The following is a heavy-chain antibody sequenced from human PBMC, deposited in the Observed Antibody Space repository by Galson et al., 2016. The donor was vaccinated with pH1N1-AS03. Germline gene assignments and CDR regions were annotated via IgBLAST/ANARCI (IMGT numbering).Heavy chain of an antibody. D-gene: IGHD3-10*01. CDR3: AREGVAGTFDF. Sequence: QFPGKGLEWIGYIFYTGTTYYSSSLTGRVTISVDTSKAQFSLELKSVTAADSAIYFCAREGVAGTFDFWGQGILVTVSS. CDR2: IFYTGTT. J-gene: IGHJ4*02. V-gene: IGHV4-31*02.